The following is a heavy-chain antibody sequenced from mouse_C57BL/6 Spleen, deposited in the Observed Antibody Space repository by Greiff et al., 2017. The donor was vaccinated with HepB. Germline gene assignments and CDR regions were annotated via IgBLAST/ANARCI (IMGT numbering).Heavy chain of an antibody. J-gene: IGHJ2*01. CDR3: ARYYGNLYFDY. Sequence: EVMLVESGGGLVKPGGSLKLSCAASGFTFSSYAMSWVRQTPEKRLEWVATISDGGSYTYYPDNVKGRFTISRDNAKNNLYLQMSQLKSEDTAMYYCARYYGNLYFDYWGQGTTLTVSS. CDR2: ISDGGSYT. V-gene: IGHV5-4*03. D-gene: IGHD2-1*01. CDR1: GFTFSSYA.